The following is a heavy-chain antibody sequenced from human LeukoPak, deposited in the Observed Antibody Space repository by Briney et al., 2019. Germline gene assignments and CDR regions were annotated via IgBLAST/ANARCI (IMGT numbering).Heavy chain of an antibody. J-gene: IGHJ4*02. V-gene: IGHV5-51*01. CDR1: GYSFTSYW. CDR2: IYPGDSDT. CDR3: ARQGGLQYYGSGSYPPAQ. D-gene: IGHD3-10*01. Sequence: GESLQISCKGSGYSFTSYWIGWGRQMPGKGLEWMGIIYPGDSDTRYSPSFQGQVTISADKSISTAYLQWSSLKASDTAMYYCARQGGLQYYGSGSYPPAQWGQGTLVTVSS.